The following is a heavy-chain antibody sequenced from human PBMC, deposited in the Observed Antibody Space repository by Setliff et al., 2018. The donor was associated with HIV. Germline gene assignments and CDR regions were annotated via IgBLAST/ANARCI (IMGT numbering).Heavy chain of an antibody. V-gene: IGHV4-59*08. Sequence: SETLSLTCTVSGGPISSYYWSWIRQPPGKGLEWIGYIYYSVRTNYNPPLKSRVTISVDTSKNQFSLKLTSVTAADTAVYYCASQPAYSTDWYPPGYFDYWGQGTLVTVSS. CDR3: ASQPAYSTDWYPPGYFDY. CDR2: IYYSVRT. J-gene: IGHJ4*02. CDR1: GGPISSYY. D-gene: IGHD6-19*01.